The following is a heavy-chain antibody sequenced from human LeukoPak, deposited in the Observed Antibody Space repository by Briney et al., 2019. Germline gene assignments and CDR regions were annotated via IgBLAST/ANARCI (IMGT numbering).Heavy chain of an antibody. CDR3: ARVGGYEVFDY. D-gene: IGHD5-12*01. J-gene: IGHJ4*02. CDR2: ISSSGSTI. Sequence: GGSLRLSCAASGFTFSSYEMNWVRQPPGKGLEWVSYISSSGSTIYYADSVKGRFTISRDNAKNSLYLQMNSLRAEDTAVYYCARVGGYEVFDYWGQGTLVTVSS. CDR1: GFTFSSYE. V-gene: IGHV3-48*03.